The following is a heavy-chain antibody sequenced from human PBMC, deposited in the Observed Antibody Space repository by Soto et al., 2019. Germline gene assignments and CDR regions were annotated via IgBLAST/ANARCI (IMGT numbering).Heavy chain of an antibody. CDR3: ARHSLALRKNNWFDP. CDR1: GDSIISSDFY. CDR2: IFYLGSS. D-gene: IGHD3-3*02. V-gene: IGHV4-39*01. Sequence: KSSETLSLTCTVSGDSIISSDFYWGWVRQPPGKGLEWIGSIFYLGSSYYNPSLKSRVTMSVDTSKNQFSLRLRSVTAADTALYFCARHSLALRKNNWFDPCGQRIMVTVSS. J-gene: IGHJ5*02.